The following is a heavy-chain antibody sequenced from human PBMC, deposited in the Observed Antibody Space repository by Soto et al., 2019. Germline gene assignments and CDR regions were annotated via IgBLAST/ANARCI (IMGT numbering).Heavy chain of an antibody. J-gene: IGHJ4*02. CDR3: VRGRMRDGYNLWPFDY. CDR2: INHSGST. CDR1: GGSFSGYY. Sequence: QVQLQQWGAGLLKPSETLSLTCAVYGGSFSGYYWSWIRQPPGKGLEWIGEINHSGSTNYNPSLKSRVTISVDTSKNQFSLKLSSVTAADTAVYYCVRGRMRDGYNLWPFDYWGQGTLVTVSS. V-gene: IGHV4-34*01. D-gene: IGHD5-12*01.